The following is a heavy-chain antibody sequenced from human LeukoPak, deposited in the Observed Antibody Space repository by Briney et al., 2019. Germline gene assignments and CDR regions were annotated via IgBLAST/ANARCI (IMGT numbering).Heavy chain of an antibody. CDR2: IKQDGSDE. J-gene: IGHJ4*02. V-gene: IGHV3-7*04. CDR3: ARGGSDSDY. Sequence: PGGSLRISCEASGFTFSNYWMTWVRQAPGKGLEWVANIKQDGSDENYVDSVKGRFTISRDNGKNSLYLQMSSLRAEDTAVYYCARGGSDSDYWGQGTLVTISS. CDR1: GFTFSNYW. D-gene: IGHD6-6*01.